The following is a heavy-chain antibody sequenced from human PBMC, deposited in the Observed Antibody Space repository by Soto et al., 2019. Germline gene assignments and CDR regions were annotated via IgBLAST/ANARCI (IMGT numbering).Heavy chain of an antibody. V-gene: IGHV3-66*01. Sequence: GGSLRLSCAASGFTVSSNYMSWVRQAPGKGLEWVSVIYSGGSTYYADSVKGRFTISRDNSKNTLYLQMNSLRAEDTAVYYCARDPYNWNDSNNYWGQGTLVTVSS. D-gene: IGHD1-20*01. CDR2: IYSGGST. CDR3: ARDPYNWNDSNNY. CDR1: GFTVSSNY. J-gene: IGHJ4*02.